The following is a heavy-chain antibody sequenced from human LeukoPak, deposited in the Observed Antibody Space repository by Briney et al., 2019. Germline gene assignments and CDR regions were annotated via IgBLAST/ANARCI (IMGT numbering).Heavy chain of an antibody. D-gene: IGHD5-18*01. CDR2: IYANGGT. J-gene: IGHJ1*01. V-gene: IGHV4-4*07. Sequence: NPSETLSLTCTVSGGSISGYYWNWIRQSAGKGLEWIGRIYANGGTNYNPSLRSRVSMSVDTSKNQFSLKLTSVTAADTAIYYCARDFTRNSYAVAEFFHPWGQGTLVSVSS. CDR3: ARDFTRNSYAVAEFFHP. CDR1: GGSISGYY.